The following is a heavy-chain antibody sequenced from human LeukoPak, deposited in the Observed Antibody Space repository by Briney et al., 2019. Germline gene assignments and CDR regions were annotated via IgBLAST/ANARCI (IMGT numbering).Heavy chain of an antibody. CDR3: SRGAVNDYGDGQYFQY. J-gene: IGHJ1*01. D-gene: IGHD4-17*01. Sequence: GGSLRLSCTASGFTFSDYAMSLVRQAPGKGLEWVGFLRTKVYGGTETAASVKDRFSIPRDDSKSIVYLQMNNLKTEDTAVYYCSRGAVNDYGDGQYFQYWGQGSLVTVAS. V-gene: IGHV3-49*04. CDR1: GFTFSDYA. CDR2: LRTKVYGGT.